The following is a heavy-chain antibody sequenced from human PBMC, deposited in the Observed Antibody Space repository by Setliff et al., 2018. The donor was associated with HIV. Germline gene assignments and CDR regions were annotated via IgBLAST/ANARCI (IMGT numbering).Heavy chain of an antibody. V-gene: IGHV1-3*01. CDR2: INAGNGNT. CDR3: ARDGGDTAMVSYYYYYYMDV. J-gene: IGHJ6*03. D-gene: IGHD5-18*01. Sequence: AASVKVSCKASGYTFTSYAMHWVRQAPGQRLEWMGWINAGNGNTKYSQKFQGRVTITRDTSASTAYMELSSLRSEDTAVYYCARDGGDTAMVSYYYYYYMDVWGKGTTVTVSS. CDR1: GYTFTSYA.